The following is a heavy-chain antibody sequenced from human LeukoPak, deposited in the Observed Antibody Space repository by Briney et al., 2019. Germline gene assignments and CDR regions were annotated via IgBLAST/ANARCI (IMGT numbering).Heavy chain of an antibody. CDR1: GYTFTSYG. CDR2: INPNSGGT. CDR3: ARDHGGSYAEAFDI. D-gene: IGHD1-26*01. J-gene: IGHJ3*02. V-gene: IGHV1-18*01. Sequence: ASVKVSCKASGYTFTSYGISWVRQAPGQGLEWMGWINPNSGGTNYAQKLQGRVTMTTDTSTSTAYMELRSLRSDDTAVYYCARDHGGSYAEAFDIWGQGTMVTVSS.